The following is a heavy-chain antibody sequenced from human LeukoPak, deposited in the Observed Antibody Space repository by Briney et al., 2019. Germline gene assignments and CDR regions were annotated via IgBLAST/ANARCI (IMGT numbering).Heavy chain of an antibody. CDR1: GGSISNNSYF. CDR2: IYYSGGA. J-gene: IGHJ5*02. V-gene: IGHV4-39*01. D-gene: IGHD2-2*02. Sequence: SETLSLTCTVSGGSISNNSYFWGWIRQPPGKGLEWIGSIYYSGGAYYNPSLKSRVTISVDTSKNQFSLKLTSVTASDTAVYYCARHQRDVVVVPAAIRVYNWFDPWGQGTLVTVSS. CDR3: ARHQRDVVVVPAAIRVYNWFDP.